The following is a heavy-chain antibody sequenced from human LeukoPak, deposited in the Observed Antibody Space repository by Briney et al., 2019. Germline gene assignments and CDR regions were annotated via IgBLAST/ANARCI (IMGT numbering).Heavy chain of an antibody. CDR3: ARDSGYSSSWAFDY. CDR1: GFTFSSYS. V-gene: IGHV3-21*01. D-gene: IGHD6-13*01. Sequence: TGGSLRLSCAASGFTFSSYSMNWVRQAPGKGLEWVSSISGSSSYIYYADSVKGRFSISRDNAENSLYLQMNSLRAEDTAVYYCARDSGYSSSWAFDYWGQGTLVTVSS. J-gene: IGHJ4*02. CDR2: ISGSSSYI.